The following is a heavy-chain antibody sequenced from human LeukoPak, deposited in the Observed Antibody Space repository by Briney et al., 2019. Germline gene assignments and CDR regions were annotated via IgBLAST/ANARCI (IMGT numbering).Heavy chain of an antibody. V-gene: IGHV3-21*01. J-gene: IGHJ4*02. CDR2: ISSSSSYI. Sequence: GGSLRLSCAASGFTFSSYSMNWVRQAPGKGLEWVSSISSSSSYIYYADSVKGRFTISRDNAKNTLYLQMNSLRAEDTAVYYCAKDRALALAEYYFDYWGQGTLVTVSS. CDR3: AKDRALALAEYYFDY. CDR1: GFTFSSYS. D-gene: IGHD1-1*01.